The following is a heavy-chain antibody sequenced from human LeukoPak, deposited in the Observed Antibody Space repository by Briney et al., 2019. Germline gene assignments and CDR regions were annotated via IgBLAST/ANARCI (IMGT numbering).Heavy chain of an antibody. CDR3: AKSPIFGMVISRRVANWFDS. J-gene: IGHJ5*01. Sequence: GGSLRLSCAASGFTFSSYEMNWVRQAPGKGLEWVSYISSSGSTIYYADSVKGRFTISRDNAKNSLYLQMNSLRAEDTAVYYCAKSPIFGMVISRRVANWFDSWGQGTLVTVSS. CDR2: ISSSGSTI. D-gene: IGHD3-3*01. CDR1: GFTFSSYE. V-gene: IGHV3-48*03.